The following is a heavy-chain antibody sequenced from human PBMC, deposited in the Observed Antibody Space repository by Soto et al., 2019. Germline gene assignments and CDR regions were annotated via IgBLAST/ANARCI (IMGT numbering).Heavy chain of an antibody. V-gene: IGHV1-46*01. CDR3: ARDFGNPYDYYDSSGYYYGDI. CDR1: GYTFTSYY. CDR2: INPSGGST. Sequence: GASVKLSCKASGYTFTSYYMHWVRQAPGQGLEWMGIINPSGGSTSYAQKFQGRVTMTRDTSTSTVYMELSSLRSEDTAVYYCARDFGNPYDYYDSSGYYYGDIWGQGTLVTVS. J-gene: IGHJ4*02. D-gene: IGHD3-22*01.